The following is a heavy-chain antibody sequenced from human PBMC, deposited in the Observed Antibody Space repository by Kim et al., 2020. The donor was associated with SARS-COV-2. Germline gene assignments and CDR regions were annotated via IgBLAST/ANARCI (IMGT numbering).Heavy chain of an antibody. J-gene: IGHJ4*02. Sequence: GGSLRLSCAASGFTVSSNYMSWVRQAPGKGLEWVSVIYSGGSTYYADSVKGRFTISRDNSKNTLYLQMNSLRAEDTAVYYCASGRHDYGDYVLDYWGQGTLVTVSS. V-gene: IGHV3-53*01. CDR3: ASGRHDYGDYVLDY. D-gene: IGHD4-17*01. CDR1: GFTVSSNY. CDR2: IYSGGST.